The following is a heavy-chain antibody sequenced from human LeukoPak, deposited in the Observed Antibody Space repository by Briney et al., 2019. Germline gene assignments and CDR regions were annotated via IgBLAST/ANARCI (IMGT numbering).Heavy chain of an antibody. V-gene: IGHV3-23*01. CDR2: ISGSGGST. J-gene: IGHJ4*02. Sequence: GGSLRLSCAASGFTFSSYAMSWVRQAPGKGLEWVSAISGSGGSTYYADSVKGRFTISRDNSKNTLYLQMNGLRAEDTAVYYCAKVSEHWLSVDYWGQGTLVTVSS. CDR1: GFTFSSYA. CDR3: AKVSEHWLSVDY. D-gene: IGHD3-22*01.